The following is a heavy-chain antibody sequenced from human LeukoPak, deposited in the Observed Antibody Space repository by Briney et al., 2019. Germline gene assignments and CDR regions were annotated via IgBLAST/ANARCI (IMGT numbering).Heavy chain of an antibody. CDR3: ARVNYDILPGPLYYYYYYMDV. Sequence: SETLSLTCTVSGGSISSSSYSWGGIRQPPGKGLEWMGNIYYSGSTYYNPSLKSRVTISVATAKNQLSLTLTSVTAADTAVYYCARVNYDILPGPLYYYYYYMDVWGKGTTVTVSS. J-gene: IGHJ6*03. CDR2: IYYSGST. D-gene: IGHD3-9*01. CDR1: GGSISSSSYS. V-gene: IGHV4-39*07.